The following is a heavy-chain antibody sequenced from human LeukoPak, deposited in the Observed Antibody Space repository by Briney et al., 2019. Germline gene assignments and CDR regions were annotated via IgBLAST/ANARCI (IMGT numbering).Heavy chain of an antibody. CDR3: ARVLARGMAVAGDAFDI. V-gene: IGHV4-59*01. J-gene: IGHJ3*02. CDR1: GDSISDYY. CDR2: IYYSGST. Sequence: PSETLSLTCTVSGDSISDYYWSWIRQPPGKGLEWIGYIYYSGSTNYIPSLKSRVTISVDTSKNQFSLKLSSVTAADTAVYYCARVLARGMAVAGDAFDIWVQGTMVTVSS. D-gene: IGHD6-19*01.